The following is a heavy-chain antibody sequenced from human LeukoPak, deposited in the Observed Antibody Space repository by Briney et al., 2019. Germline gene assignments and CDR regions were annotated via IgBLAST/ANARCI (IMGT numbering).Heavy chain of an antibody. D-gene: IGHD3-3*01. Sequence: RASETLSLTCTVSGGSISSDSYYWAWIRQPPGKGLEWIASIYYSGSTYYNPSLKSRVTISVDTSKNQFSLKLSSVTAADTAVYYCATPRLGSFGLRFLEWLSASDAFDIWGQGTMVTVSS. CDR3: ATPRLGSFGLRFLEWLSASDAFDI. CDR2: IYYSGST. CDR1: GGSISSDSYY. V-gene: IGHV4-39*01. J-gene: IGHJ3*02.